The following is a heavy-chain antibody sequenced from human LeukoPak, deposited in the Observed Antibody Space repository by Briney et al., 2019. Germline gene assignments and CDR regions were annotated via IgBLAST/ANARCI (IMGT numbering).Heavy chain of an antibody. D-gene: IGHD3-10*01. V-gene: IGHV4-34*01. CDR1: GGSFSGYY. J-gene: IGHJ4*02. CDR3: ASNLWFGELAPGY. CDR2: INHNGST. Sequence: SETLSLTCAVYGGSFSGYYWSWIRQPPGKGLEWIGEINHNGSTNYNPSLKSRVTISVDTSKNQFSLKLSSVTAADTAVYYCASNLWFGELAPGYWGQGTLVTVSS.